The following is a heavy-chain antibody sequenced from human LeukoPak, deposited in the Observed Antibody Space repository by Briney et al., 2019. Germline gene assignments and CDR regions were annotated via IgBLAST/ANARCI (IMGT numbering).Heavy chain of an antibody. CDR3: ASITREAFDI. CDR1: GGSISSYY. V-gene: IGHV4-59*01. D-gene: IGHD3-10*01. J-gene: IGHJ3*02. Sequence: PSETLSLTCTVSGGSISSYYWSWIRQPPGKGLEWIGYIYYSRSTNYNPSLKSRVIISVDTSKNQFSLKVSSVSAADAAVYYCASITREAFDIWGQGTMVTVSS. CDR2: IYYSRST.